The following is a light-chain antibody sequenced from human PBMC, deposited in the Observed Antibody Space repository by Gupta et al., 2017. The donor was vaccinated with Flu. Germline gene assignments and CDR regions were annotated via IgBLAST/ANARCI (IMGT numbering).Light chain of an antibody. CDR3: QQYGISMCT. CDR1: QSVSNNY. V-gene: IGKV3-20*01. CDR2: GAS. Sequence: EIVLTHSLGSLSLPPGDRPTLHCRARQSVSNNYLTWYQQKPGQAPRLLICGASSRATGIPDRFSGSGSGADFTLTISRLDPEDFAVYYCQQYGISMCTFGQGTKLEIK. J-gene: IGKJ2*02.